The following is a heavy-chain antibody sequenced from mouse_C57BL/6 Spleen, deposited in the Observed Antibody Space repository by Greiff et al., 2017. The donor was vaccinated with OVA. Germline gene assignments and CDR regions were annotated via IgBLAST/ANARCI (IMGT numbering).Heavy chain of an antibody. CDR1: GFTFSDAW. J-gene: IGHJ4*01. CDR3: TRGGYPRDYAMDY. D-gene: IGHD3-1*01. CDR2: IRNKANNHAT. V-gene: IGHV6-6*01. Sequence: LQQSGGGLVQPGGSMKLSCAASGFTFSDAWMDWVRQSPEKGLEWVAEIRNKANNHATYYAESVKGRFTISRDDSKSSVYLQMNSLRAEDTGIYYCTRGGYPRDYAMDYWGQGTSVTVSS.